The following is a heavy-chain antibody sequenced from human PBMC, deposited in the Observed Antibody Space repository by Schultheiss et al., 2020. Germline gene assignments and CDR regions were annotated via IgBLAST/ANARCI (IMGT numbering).Heavy chain of an antibody. CDR2: MNPKSGNT. D-gene: IGHD2-2*01. CDR3: ARDSMQCSRTSCYSFKPGGMDV. V-gene: IGHV1-18*01. CDR1: GYTFTSYG. Sequence: ASVKVSCKASGYTFTSYGISWVRQATGQGLQWMGWMNPKSGNTGYAQKFQARVTMTTDSSTSTDYMELRSLTSDDTAVYYCARDSMQCSRTSCYSFKPGGMDVWGQGTTVTVSS. J-gene: IGHJ6*02.